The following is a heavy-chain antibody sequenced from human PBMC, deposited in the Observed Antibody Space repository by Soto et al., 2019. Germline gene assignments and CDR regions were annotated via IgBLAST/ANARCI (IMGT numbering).Heavy chain of an antibody. J-gene: IGHJ3*02. CDR1: GYTFTSYG. Sequence: ASVKVSCKASGYTFTSYGISWVRQAPGQGLEWMGWISAYNGNTNYAQKLQGRVTMTTDTSTSTAYMELRSLRSDDTAVYYCASPYYDFWSGYDTHAFDIWGQGTMVTVS. V-gene: IGHV1-18*01. CDR3: ASPYYDFWSGYDTHAFDI. D-gene: IGHD3-3*01. CDR2: ISAYNGNT.